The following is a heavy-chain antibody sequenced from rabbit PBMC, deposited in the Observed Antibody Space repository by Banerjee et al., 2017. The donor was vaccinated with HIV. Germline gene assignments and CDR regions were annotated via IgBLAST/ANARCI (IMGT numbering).Heavy chain of an antibody. CDR2: IGAGSYSSI. CDR3: ARGGGYVGDGYNL. Sequence: QSLEESGGDLVKPGASLTLTCTASGIDFSSSYYMCWVRQAPGKGLEWIACIGAGSYSSIYYATWAKGRFTISKTSSTTVTLQMTSLTAADTATYFCARGGGYVGDGYNLWGPGTLVTVS. J-gene: IGHJ4*01. D-gene: IGHD4-2*01. CDR1: GIDFSSSYY. V-gene: IGHV1S40*01.